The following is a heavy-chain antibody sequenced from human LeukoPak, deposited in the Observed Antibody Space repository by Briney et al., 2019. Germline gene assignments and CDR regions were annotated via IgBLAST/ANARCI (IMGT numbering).Heavy chain of an antibody. Sequence: SETLSLTCTVSGDSISSYYWSWIRQPPGKGLEWIGYIYYSGSTNYNPSLKSRVTISVDTSKHRFSLKLSSVTAADTAVYYCATDGGADADGSILSNYMDVWGKGTTVTISS. CDR1: GDSISSYY. CDR2: IYYSGST. V-gene: IGHV4-59*01. D-gene: IGHD3-10*01. J-gene: IGHJ6*03. CDR3: ATDGGADADGSILSNYMDV.